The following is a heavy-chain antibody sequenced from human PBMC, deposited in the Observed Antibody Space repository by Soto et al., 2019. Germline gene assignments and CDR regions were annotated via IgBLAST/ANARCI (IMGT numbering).Heavy chain of an antibody. CDR1: AYTVTGYY. CDR2: MNPSNSDT. D-gene: IGHD6-13*01. Sequence: GASVKVSCMDSAYTVTGYYIHWVRQAPGQGLEWMGWMNPSNSDTRYAQQFQGRVTMTRDTSINTAYMDLRRLTSDDTAIYHCARDGPGAGNDEFDYWGQGTPVTISS. CDR3: ARDGPGAGNDEFDY. V-gene: IGHV1-2*02. J-gene: IGHJ4*02.